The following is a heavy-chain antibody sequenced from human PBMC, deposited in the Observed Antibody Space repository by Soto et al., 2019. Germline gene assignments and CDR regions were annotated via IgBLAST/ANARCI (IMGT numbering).Heavy chain of an antibody. D-gene: IGHD6-19*01. CDR1: GFTFSIYS. CDR3: ARSVEGHFDY. J-gene: IGHJ4*02. V-gene: IGHV3-48*02. Sequence: EVQLVESGGGLVQPGGSLRLSCAASGFTFSIYSMNWVRQAPGKGLEWFSYITSDTLTIKYSDSVKGRFTISRDNAKNSLYLQMNSLRDDDTAVYFCARSVEGHFDYWGQVTVVTVSS. CDR2: ITSDTLTI.